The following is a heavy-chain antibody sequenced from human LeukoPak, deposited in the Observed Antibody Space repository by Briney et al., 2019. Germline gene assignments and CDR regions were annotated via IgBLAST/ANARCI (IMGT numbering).Heavy chain of an antibody. CDR3: AREGSMTARPFVSIDY. CDR2: IHTSGNT. D-gene: IGHD6-6*01. J-gene: IGHJ4*02. CDR1: GGSINSYY. V-gene: IGHV4-4*07. Sequence: PSETLSLTCTVSGGSINSYYWTWIRQPAGKGLEWIGRIHTSGNTDYNPSLQSRITMSVDTSKNQFSLKLSSVTAADTAVYHCAREGSMTARPFVSIDYWGQGTLVTVSS.